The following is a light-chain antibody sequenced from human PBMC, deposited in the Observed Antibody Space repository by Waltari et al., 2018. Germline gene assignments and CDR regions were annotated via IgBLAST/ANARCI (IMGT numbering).Light chain of an antibody. J-gene: IGKJ1*01. Sequence: DIVVTQSPLYLPFTPGEPASISCRSSQSLLHRNGHNYLDWYLQRPGQSPQLLIYLGSSRASGVPDRFSGSGSGTDFTLRISRVEAEDVGVYYCMQSLQSLWTFGPGTKVEIK. CDR3: MQSLQSLWT. V-gene: IGKV2-28*01. CDR2: LGS. CDR1: QSLLHRNGHNY.